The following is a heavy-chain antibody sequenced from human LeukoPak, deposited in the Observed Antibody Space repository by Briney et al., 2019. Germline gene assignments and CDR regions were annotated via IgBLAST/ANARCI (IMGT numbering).Heavy chain of an antibody. Sequence: PGGSLRLSCAASGFTFSSYEMNWVPQAPGKGLEWVSYISGSDNTIYYADSVKGRFTISRDNAKNSLYLQMNSLRAEDTAVYYCARTSYGDYAASVDYWGQGALVTVSS. CDR3: ARTSYGDYAASVDY. D-gene: IGHD4-17*01. J-gene: IGHJ4*02. CDR2: ISGSDNTI. CDR1: GFTFSSYE. V-gene: IGHV3-48*03.